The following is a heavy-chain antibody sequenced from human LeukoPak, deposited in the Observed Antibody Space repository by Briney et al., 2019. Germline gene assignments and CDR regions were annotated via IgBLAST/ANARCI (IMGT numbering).Heavy chain of an antibody. CDR3: ARDGIAAAETGWFDP. J-gene: IGHJ5*02. Sequence: SETLSLTCTVSGFSISSSSYYWGWLRQPPGKGLEWIGSIYYSGSTYYNPSLKRRVTISVDTSKNQFSLKLSSVTAADTAVYYCARDGIAAAETGWFDPWGQGTLVTVSS. V-gene: IGHV4-39*07. CDR2: IYYSGST. CDR1: GFSISSSSYY. D-gene: IGHD6-25*01.